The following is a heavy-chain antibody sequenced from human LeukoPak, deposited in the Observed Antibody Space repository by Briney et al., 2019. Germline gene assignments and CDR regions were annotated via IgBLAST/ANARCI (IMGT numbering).Heavy chain of an antibody. J-gene: IGHJ6*04. CDR1: GYSISSSYY. CDR2: IFHSGST. D-gene: IGHD3-10*01. V-gene: IGHV4-38-2*01. Sequence: PSETLSLTCAVSGYSISSSYYWGWIRQPPGKGLEWIGSIFHSGSTYYNPSLKSRVNMSVDTSKNQISLKLSSVTAADTAVYYCARASGSYGSGSYYYYGMDVWGKGTTVTVSS. CDR3: ARASGSYGSGSYYYYGMDV.